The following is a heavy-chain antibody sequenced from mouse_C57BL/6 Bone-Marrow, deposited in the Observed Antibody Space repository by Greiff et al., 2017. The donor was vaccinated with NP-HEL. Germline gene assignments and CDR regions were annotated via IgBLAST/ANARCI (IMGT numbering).Heavy chain of an antibody. CDR1: GYTFTSYG. CDR3: ARRVYYGNYRY. Sequence: VQLQQSGAELARPGASVKLSCKASGYTFTSYGISWVKQRTGQGLEWIGEIYPRSGNTYYNEKFKGKATLTADKSSSTAYMELRSLPSEDSAVYFCARRVYYGNYRYWGQGTLVTVSA. D-gene: IGHD2-1*01. V-gene: IGHV1-81*01. CDR2: IYPRSGNT. J-gene: IGHJ3*01.